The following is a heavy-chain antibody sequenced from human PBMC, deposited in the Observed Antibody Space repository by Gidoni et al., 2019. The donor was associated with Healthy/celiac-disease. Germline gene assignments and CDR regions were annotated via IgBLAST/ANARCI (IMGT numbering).Heavy chain of an antibody. D-gene: IGHD6-19*01. CDR2: ISYSGST. CDR3: ARVPSKWLTPYNWFDP. J-gene: IGHJ5*02. CDR1: GASISSYY. Sequence: QVQLQASGPGLVKPSETLSLTCTVSGASISSYYWSWILQPPGKGLEWIGYISYSGSTNYNPSLKSRVTISVETSKNQFSLKLSSVTAADTAVYYCARVPSKWLTPYNWFDPWGQGTLVTVSS. V-gene: IGHV4-59*01.